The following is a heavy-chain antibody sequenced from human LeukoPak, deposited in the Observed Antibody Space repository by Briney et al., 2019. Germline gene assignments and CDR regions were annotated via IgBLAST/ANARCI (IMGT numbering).Heavy chain of an antibody. V-gene: IGHV3-66*01. CDR1: GFTVSSNY. J-gene: IGHJ4*02. CDR3: ASGRYYYDSSGYLPGY. CDR2: IYSGGST. D-gene: IGHD3-22*01. Sequence: GRSLRLSCAASGFTVSSNYMSWVRQAPGKGLEWVSVIYSGGSTYYADSVKGRFTISRDNSKNTLYLQMNSLRAEDTAVYYCASGRYYYDSSGYLPGYWGQGTLVTVSS.